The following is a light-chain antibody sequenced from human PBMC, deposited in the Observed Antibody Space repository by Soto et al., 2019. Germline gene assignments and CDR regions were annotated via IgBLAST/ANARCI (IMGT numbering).Light chain of an antibody. Sequence: EIVLTQSPGTLSLSPGERATLSCRASQSVSRSHLAWYQQKPGQAPRFLIYGAASRATGISDRFSGSGSGTDVTLTISRLEPEHCAVYLCQQYGHSHPYSFGQGTK. CDR1: QSVSRSH. J-gene: IGKJ2*03. CDR3: QQYGHSHPYS. V-gene: IGKV3-20*01. CDR2: GAA.